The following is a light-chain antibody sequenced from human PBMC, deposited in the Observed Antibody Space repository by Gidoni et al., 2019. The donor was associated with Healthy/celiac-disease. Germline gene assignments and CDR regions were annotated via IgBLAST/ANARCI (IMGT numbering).Light chain of an antibody. J-gene: IGKJ4*01. CDR3: QQSSNWPRLT. CDR1: QCVIRY. Sequence: DIVLTQYPATLSLSPGERATLSCRASQCVIRYLAWYQQKPGQAPRLPIYDASTRATGIPARFSGSGSGTDFTLTISSLEPEDFAVYYCQQSSNWPRLTFGGGTKVEIK. CDR2: DAS. V-gene: IGKV3-11*01.